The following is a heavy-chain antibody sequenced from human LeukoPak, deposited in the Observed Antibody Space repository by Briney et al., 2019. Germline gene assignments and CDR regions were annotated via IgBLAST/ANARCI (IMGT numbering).Heavy chain of an antibody. CDR3: ARDLARITMIVVVTTHSGFDY. Sequence: PSETLSLTCTVSGGSISSSSYYWGWIRQPPGKGLEWIGSIYYSGSTYYNPSLKSRVTISVDTSKNQFSLKLSSVTAADTAVYYCARDLARITMIVVVTTHSGFDYWGQGTLVTVSS. CDR1: GGSISSSSYY. V-gene: IGHV4-39*07. J-gene: IGHJ4*02. D-gene: IGHD3-22*01. CDR2: IYYSGST.